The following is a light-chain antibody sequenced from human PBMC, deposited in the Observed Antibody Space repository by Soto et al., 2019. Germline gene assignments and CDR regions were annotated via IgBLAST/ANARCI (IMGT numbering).Light chain of an antibody. CDR2: EAS. CDR3: QQYNDLPS. CDR1: ENANGH. V-gene: IGKV1-5*03. Sequence: IQMTQSPNTLSASVGDRVSITCRASENANGHLAWYQQKPGNAPKLLIYEASILESGVPSRFSGSGYGTEFTRTITGLLPEDFVTDYCQQYNDLPSFGQGTKV. J-gene: IGKJ1*01.